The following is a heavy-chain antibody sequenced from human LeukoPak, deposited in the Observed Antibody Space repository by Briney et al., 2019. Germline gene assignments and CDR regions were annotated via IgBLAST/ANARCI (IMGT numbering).Heavy chain of an antibody. Sequence: GGSLRLSCAVSGFTFSSEAMGWVRQLPGGGLEWVSTISPAGGTTYYAESMKGRFTISRDNSKSTLYLQMNSLRVDDTAVYYCTKVRSGSSNWALRVFDYWGQGALVTVSS. V-gene: IGHV3-23*01. CDR2: ISPAGGTT. CDR1: GFTFSSEA. CDR3: TKVRSGSSNWALRVFDY. J-gene: IGHJ4*02. D-gene: IGHD6-13*01.